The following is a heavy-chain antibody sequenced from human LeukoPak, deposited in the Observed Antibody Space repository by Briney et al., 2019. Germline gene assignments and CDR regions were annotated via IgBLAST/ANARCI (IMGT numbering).Heavy chain of an antibody. Sequence: LSGGSLRLSCAASGFTFSSYGMHWVRQAPGKGLEWVAVIYYDGSHKYYADSVKGRFTISRDNSKNTLYLQLNSLRAEDTAVYYCARSYYYDSSHSVDYWGQGTLVTVSS. D-gene: IGHD3-22*01. CDR3: ARSYYYDSSHSVDY. CDR2: IYYDGSHK. CDR1: GFTFSSYG. V-gene: IGHV3-33*01. J-gene: IGHJ4*02.